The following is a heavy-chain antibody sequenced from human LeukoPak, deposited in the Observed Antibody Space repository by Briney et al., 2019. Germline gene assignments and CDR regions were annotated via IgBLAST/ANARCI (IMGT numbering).Heavy chain of an antibody. J-gene: IGHJ5*01. D-gene: IGHD3-10*01. Sequence: PSETLSLTCIVSGGSISSSSYYWSWIRQPAGKGLEWIGRIYTSGSTNYNPSLKSRVTMSVDTSKNQFSLKLSSVTAADTAVYYCAKLGGSGSRLGNWFDSWGQGTLVTVSS. V-gene: IGHV4-61*02. CDR3: AKLGGSGSRLGNWFDS. CDR2: IYTSGST. CDR1: GGSISSSSYY.